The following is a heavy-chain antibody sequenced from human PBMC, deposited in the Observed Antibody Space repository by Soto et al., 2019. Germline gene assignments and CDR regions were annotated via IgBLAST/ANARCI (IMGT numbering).Heavy chain of an antibody. D-gene: IGHD6-13*01. J-gene: IGHJ3*02. V-gene: IGHV3-74*01. Sequence: EVQLVEFGGGLVQPGGSLGLSCAASGFTFSSYWMYWVRQAPGKGLEWVSHMNNDGSYIIYAESVKGRFTFSRDNAKNTLYLQMNSLIAEDKAVYYCVRGGYMHACDIWGQGTMVTVSS. CDR3: VRGGYMHACDI. CDR1: GFTFSSYW. CDR2: MNNDGSYI.